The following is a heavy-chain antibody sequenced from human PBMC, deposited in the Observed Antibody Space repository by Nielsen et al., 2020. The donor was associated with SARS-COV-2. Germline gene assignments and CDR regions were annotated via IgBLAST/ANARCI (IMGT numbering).Heavy chain of an antibody. CDR3: ARSTTFWSGYYYYGMDV. Sequence: ASVKVSCKASGYTFTSYGISWVRQAPGQGLEWMGWISAYNGNTNYAQKLQGRVTMTTDTSTSTAYMELSSLRSEDTAVYYCARSTTFWSGYYYYGMDVWGQGTTVTVSS. V-gene: IGHV1-18*01. CDR2: ISAYNGNT. D-gene: IGHD3-3*01. CDR1: GYTFTSYG. J-gene: IGHJ6*02.